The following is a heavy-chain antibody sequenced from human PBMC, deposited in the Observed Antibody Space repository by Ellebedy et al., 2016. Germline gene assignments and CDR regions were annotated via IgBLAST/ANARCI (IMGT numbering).Heavy chain of an antibody. J-gene: IGHJ4*02. CDR2: INAGNGNT. Sequence: ASVKVSCKASGGTFSSYAISWVRQAPGQGLEWMGWINAGNGNTKYSQKFQGRVTITADESTSTAYMELSSLRSEDTAVYYCAREVIAVAGKVDYWGQGTLVTVSS. CDR3: AREVIAVAGKVDY. V-gene: IGHV1-69*13. D-gene: IGHD6-19*01. CDR1: GGTFSSYA.